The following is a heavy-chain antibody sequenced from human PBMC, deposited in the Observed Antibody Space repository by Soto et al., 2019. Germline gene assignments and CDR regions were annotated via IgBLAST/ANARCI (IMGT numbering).Heavy chain of an antibody. CDR2: IIPLFRTP. CDR1: GGSFSNYA. CDR3: ARDKDRLQLGGNYSYATDV. Sequence: QAQLVQSGAEVKKPGSSVKVSCKASGGSFSNYALSWVRQAPGQGLEWMGGIIPLFRTPDYSQKFQGRVTIPADKSTSTAYMEWSGLRSEDTAVYFCARDKDRLQLGGNYSYATDVWGQGTTVTVSS. J-gene: IGHJ6*02. D-gene: IGHD5-12*01. V-gene: IGHV1-69*14.